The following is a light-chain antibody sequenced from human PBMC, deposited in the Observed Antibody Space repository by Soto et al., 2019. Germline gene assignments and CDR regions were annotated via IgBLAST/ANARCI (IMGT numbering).Light chain of an antibody. CDR2: DVS. CDR1: SSDVCGNNY. CDR3: NSHTSSNTRV. J-gene: IGLJ1*01. V-gene: IGLV2-14*01. Sequence: QSVLTQPASVSGSPGQSITISCTGTSSDVCGNNYVSWYQQHPGKAPKLMIYDVSNRPSGVSNRFSGSKSGNTASLTISGLQSEDEADYYCNSHTSSNTRVFGTGTKLTVL.